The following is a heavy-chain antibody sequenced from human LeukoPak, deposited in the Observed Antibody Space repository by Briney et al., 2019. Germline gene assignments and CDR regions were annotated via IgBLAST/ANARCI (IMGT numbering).Heavy chain of an antibody. J-gene: IGHJ4*02. Sequence: ASVKVSCKASGYTFINYGISWVRQAPGQGLEWMGWISTYNGNTNYAQKFQGRVTMTTDTSTSTAYMELRSLRSDDTAVYYCARDHGKELWFPLDYWGQGTLVTVSS. CDR3: ARDHGKELWFPLDY. CDR1: GYTFINYG. D-gene: IGHD3-10*01. V-gene: IGHV1-18*01. CDR2: ISTYNGNT.